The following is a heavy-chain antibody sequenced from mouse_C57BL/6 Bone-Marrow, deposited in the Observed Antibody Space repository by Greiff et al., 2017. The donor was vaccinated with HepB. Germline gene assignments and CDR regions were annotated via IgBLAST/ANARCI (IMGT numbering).Heavy chain of an antibody. V-gene: IGHV1-62-2*01. CDR3: ARHEGDYDYFDY. J-gene: IGHJ2*01. CDR1: GYTFTEYT. D-gene: IGHD2-4*01. Sequence: VKLVESGAELVKPGASVKLSCKASGYTFTEYTIHWVKQRCGQGLEWIGWFYPGSGSIKYNEKFKDKATLTADKSSSTVYMELSRLTSEDSAVYFCARHEGDYDYFDYWGQGTTLTVSS. CDR2: FYPGSGSI.